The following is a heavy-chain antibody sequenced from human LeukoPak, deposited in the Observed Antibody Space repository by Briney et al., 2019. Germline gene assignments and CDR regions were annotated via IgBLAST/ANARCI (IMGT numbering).Heavy chain of an antibody. CDR2: ISAYNGNT. J-gene: IGHJ3*02. V-gene: IGHV1-18*01. Sequence: GASVKVSCKASGYTFTSYGISWVRQAPGQGLEWMGWISAYNGNTNYAQKLQGRVTMTTDTSTSTAYMELRSLRSDDTAVYYCARPTPYYDFWSARGGQGAFDIWGQRTMVTVSS. CDR1: GYTFTSYG. D-gene: IGHD3-3*01. CDR3: ARPTPYYDFWSARGGQGAFDI.